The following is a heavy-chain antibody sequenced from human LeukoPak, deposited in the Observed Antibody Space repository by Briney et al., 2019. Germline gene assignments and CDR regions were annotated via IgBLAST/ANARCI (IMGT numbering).Heavy chain of an antibody. CDR2: IYASGST. Sequence: SETLSLTCTVSGGSISTYYWSWIRQPAGKGLEWIGLIYASGSTNYNPSLKSRVTMSVDTSKNQFSLNLSSVTAADTAVYYCARDDYGGNSDYWGQGTLVTVSS. CDR3: ARDDYGGNSDY. V-gene: IGHV4-4*07. CDR1: GGSISTYY. J-gene: IGHJ4*02. D-gene: IGHD4-23*01.